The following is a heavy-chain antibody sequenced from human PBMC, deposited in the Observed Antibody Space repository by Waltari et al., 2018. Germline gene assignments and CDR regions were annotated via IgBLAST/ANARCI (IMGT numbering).Heavy chain of an antibody. CDR1: GGSISSSSYY. CDR3: ARPYYGDYSHFDY. D-gene: IGHD4-17*01. V-gene: IGHV4-39*07. J-gene: IGHJ4*02. Sequence: QLQLQESGPGRVKPSEPLSLTCTVSGGSISSSSYYRGWIRKPQGKGLEWIGSIYYSGSTYYNPSLKSLVTISVDTSKNQFSLKLSSVTAADTAVYYCARPYYGDYSHFDYWGQGTLVTVSS. CDR2: IYYSGST.